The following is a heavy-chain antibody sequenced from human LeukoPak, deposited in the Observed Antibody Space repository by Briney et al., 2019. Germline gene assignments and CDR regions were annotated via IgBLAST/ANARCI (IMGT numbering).Heavy chain of an antibody. Sequence: GGSLRLSCAVSGFTFSGHWMFWVRQAPGKGLEWVSLISWDGGSTYYADSVKGRFTISRDNSKNSLYLQMNSLRAEDTALYYCAKDSAGRLWSGYYRPYYYYYMDVWGKGTTVTVSS. CDR1: GFTFSGHW. V-gene: IGHV3-43D*03. CDR2: ISWDGGST. J-gene: IGHJ6*03. D-gene: IGHD3-3*01. CDR3: AKDSAGRLWSGYYRPYYYYYMDV.